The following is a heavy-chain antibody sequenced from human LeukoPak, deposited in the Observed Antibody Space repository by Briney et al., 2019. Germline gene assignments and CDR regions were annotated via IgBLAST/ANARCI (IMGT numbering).Heavy chain of an antibody. D-gene: IGHD3-22*01. V-gene: IGHV3-30*18. CDR2: ISYDGSNK. J-gene: IGHJ4*02. CDR1: GFTFSSYD. CDR3: AKDRHYESNVLGY. Sequence: PGGSLRLSCAASGFTFSSYDMHWVRQALGKGLELVAVISYDGSNKYYADSVKGRVTSSRDNSKSTLYLQMNSLRAEDTAVYYCAKDRHYESNVLGYWGQGTLVTVSS.